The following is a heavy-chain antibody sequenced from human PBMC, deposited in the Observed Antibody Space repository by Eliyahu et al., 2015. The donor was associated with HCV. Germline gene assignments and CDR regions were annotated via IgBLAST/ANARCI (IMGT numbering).Heavy chain of an antibody. CDR2: IYYXGIT. CDR3: ARLKTNYDILNYDILTGLWRGYFDY. D-gene: IGHD3-9*01. CDR1: GXSISSXGYY. J-gene: IGHJ4*02. Sequence: QVQLQASGPGLVKPSQXLSLTCTVSGXSISSXGYYXSXIRQPPGKGLEWIGXIYYXGITNYNPSLKSRVTISVDTSKNEFSLDLRSLTAADTAVYYCARLKTNYDILNYDILTGLWRGYFDYWGQGTLVTVSS. V-gene: IGHV4-31*03.